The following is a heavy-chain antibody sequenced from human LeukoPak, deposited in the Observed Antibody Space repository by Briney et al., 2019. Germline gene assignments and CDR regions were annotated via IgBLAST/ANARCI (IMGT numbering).Heavy chain of an antibody. D-gene: IGHD3-22*01. CDR3: ASMDDSSGYYYR. J-gene: IGHJ4*02. CDR1: GGSISSYY. V-gene: IGHV4-59*01. Sequence: KPSETLSLTCTVSGGSISSYYWSWIRQPPGKGLEWIGYIYYSGSTNYSPSLKSRVTISVDTSKNQFSLKLSSVTAADTAVYYCASMDDSSGYYYRWGQGTLVTVSS. CDR2: IYYSGST.